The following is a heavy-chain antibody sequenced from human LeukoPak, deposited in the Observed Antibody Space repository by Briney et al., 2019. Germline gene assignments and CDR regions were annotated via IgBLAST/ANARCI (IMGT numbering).Heavy chain of an antibody. CDR2: ISSSGSTI. V-gene: IGHV3-48*03. D-gene: IGHD1-26*01. CDR3: ARDFRWEPFDY. CDR1: GFTFSGYE. J-gene: IGHJ4*02. Sequence: GGSLRLSCAASGFTFSGYEMNWVRQAPGKGLEWVSYISSSGSTIYYADSVKGRFTISRDNAKNSLYLQMNSLRAEDTAVYYCARDFRWEPFDYRGQGTLVTVSS.